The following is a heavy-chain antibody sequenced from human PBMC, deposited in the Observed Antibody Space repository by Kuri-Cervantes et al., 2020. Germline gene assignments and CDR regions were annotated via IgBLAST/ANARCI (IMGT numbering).Heavy chain of an antibody. Sequence: SETLSLTCTVSGGSISSSSHYWGWIRQPPGKGLEWIGSIHYSGSTYYNPSLKSRLTISVDTSKNQFSLKLNSVTAADTAVYYCAGSLRSFDDYYYMDVWGQGTTVTVSS. D-gene: IGHD3-9*01. CDR1: GGSISSSSHY. J-gene: IGHJ6*03. CDR2: IHYSGST. V-gene: IGHV4-39*07. CDR3: AGSLRSFDDYYYMDV.